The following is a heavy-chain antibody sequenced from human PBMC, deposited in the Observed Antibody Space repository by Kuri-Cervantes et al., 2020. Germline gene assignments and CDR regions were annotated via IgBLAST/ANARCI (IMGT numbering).Heavy chain of an antibody. J-gene: IGHJ4*02. D-gene: IGHD6-13*01. CDR2: VSAYNGNT. V-gene: IGHV1-18*01. CDR3: ASSNGSSSWYSYSLAAFDI. CDR1: GYTFNIYG. Sequence: ASVKVSCKASGYTFNIYGITWVRQAPGQGLEWMGWVSAYNGNTNYAQKFQGRVTITTDESTSTAYMEVSSLRSEDTAVYYCASSNGSSSWYSYSLAAFDIWGQGTLVTVSS.